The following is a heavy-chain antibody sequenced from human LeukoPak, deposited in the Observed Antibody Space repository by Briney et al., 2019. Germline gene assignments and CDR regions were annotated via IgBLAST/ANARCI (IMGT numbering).Heavy chain of an antibody. CDR3: ARDIYGDYGGVDY. CDR2: IIPIFGTA. CDR1: GGTFSSYA. V-gene: IGHV1-69*01. D-gene: IGHD4-17*01. Sequence: ASVKVSCKASGGTFSSYAISWVRQAPGQGLEWMGGIIPIFGTANYAQKFQGRVTITADESTSTAYMELSSLRAEDTAIYYCARDIYGDYGGVDYWGQGILVTVSS. J-gene: IGHJ4*02.